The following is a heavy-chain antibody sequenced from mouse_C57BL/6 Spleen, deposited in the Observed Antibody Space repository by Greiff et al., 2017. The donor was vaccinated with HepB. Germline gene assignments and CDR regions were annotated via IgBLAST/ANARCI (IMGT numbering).Heavy chain of an antibody. D-gene: IGHD1-1*02. J-gene: IGHJ3*01. CDR1: GYSFTGYF. CDR3: ARSPLIYGPFAY. Sequence: QLKQSGPELVKPGDSVKISCKASGYSFTGYFMNWVMQSHGKSLEWIGRINPYNGDTFYNQKFKGKATLTVDKSSSTAHMELRSLTSEDSAVYYCARSPLIYGPFAYWGQGTLVTVSA. V-gene: IGHV1-20*01. CDR2: INPYNGDT.